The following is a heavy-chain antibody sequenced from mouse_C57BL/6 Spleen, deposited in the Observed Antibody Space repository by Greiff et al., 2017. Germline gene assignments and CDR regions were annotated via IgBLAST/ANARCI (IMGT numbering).Heavy chain of an antibody. CDR1: GYTFTSYW. J-gene: IGHJ2*01. Sequence: QVQLKQPGAELVRPGSSVKLSCKASGYTFTSYWMHWVKQRPIQGLEWIGNIDPSDSETHYNQKFKDKATLTVDKSSSTAYMQLSSLTSEDSAVYYCARSDGSGLDYWGQGTTLTVSS. D-gene: IGHD3-2*02. V-gene: IGHV1-52*01. CDR3: ARSDGSGLDY. CDR2: IDPSDSET.